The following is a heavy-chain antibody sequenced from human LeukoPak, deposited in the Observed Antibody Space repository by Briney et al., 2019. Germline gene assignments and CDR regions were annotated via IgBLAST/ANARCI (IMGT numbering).Heavy chain of an antibody. J-gene: IGHJ6*03. CDR2: IYTSGST. CDR1: GGSISSYY. Sequence: PSETLSLTCTVSGGSISSYYWSWIRQPAGKGLEWIGRIYTSGSTNYNPSLKSRVTMSVDTSKNQFSLKLSSVTAADTAVYYCARDAYYYDSSGYFTQGYYYYYMDVWGKGTTVTISS. D-gene: IGHD3-22*01. V-gene: IGHV4-4*07. CDR3: ARDAYYYDSSGYFTQGYYYYYMDV.